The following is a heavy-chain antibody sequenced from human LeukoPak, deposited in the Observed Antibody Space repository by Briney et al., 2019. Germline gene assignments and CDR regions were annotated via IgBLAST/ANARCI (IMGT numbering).Heavy chain of an antibody. V-gene: IGHV1-18*04. Sequence: ASVKVSCKASGYTFNGYYMHWVRQAPGQGLEWMGWISAYNGNTNYAQKLQGRVTMTIDTSTSTAYMELRSLRSDDTAVYYCARAPGVVTAIHAFDIWGQGTMVTVSS. CDR3: ARAPGVVTAIHAFDI. D-gene: IGHD2-21*02. CDR1: GYTFNGYY. CDR2: ISAYNGNT. J-gene: IGHJ3*02.